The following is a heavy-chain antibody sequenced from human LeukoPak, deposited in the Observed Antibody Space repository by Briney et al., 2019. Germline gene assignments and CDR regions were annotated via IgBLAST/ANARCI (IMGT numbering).Heavy chain of an antibody. J-gene: IGHJ3*02. CDR3: VRGGYSGYEYAFDI. D-gene: IGHD5-12*01. Sequence: GASLRLSCAASGFTFSSYAMSWVRQAPGKGLEWVSAISGSGGSTYYADSVKGRFTISRDNSKNTLYLQMNSLRAEDTAVYYCVRGGYSGYEYAFDIWGQGTMVTVSS. V-gene: IGHV3-23*01. CDR2: ISGSGGST. CDR1: GFTFSSYA.